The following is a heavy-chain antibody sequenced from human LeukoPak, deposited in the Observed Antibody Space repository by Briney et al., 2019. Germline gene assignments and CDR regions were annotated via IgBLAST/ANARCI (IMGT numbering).Heavy chain of an antibody. CDR1: GFTFSGFS. V-gene: IGHV3-7*01. D-gene: IGHD3-10*01. CDR2: IRQDGSER. Sequence: GGSLRLSCAASGFTFSGFSMSWVRQSPTKGLEWVANIRQDGSERYYVDSVKGRFTISRDNAKNSLSLQMNNLRVEDTAVYYCARAGSHWHYVYWGQGTVVTVSS. J-gene: IGHJ4*02. CDR3: ARAGSHWHYVY.